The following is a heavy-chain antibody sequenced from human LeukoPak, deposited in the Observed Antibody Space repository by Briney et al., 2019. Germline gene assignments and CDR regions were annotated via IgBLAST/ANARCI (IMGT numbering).Heavy chain of an antibody. J-gene: IGHJ3*02. D-gene: IGHD1-1*01. V-gene: IGHV3-33*01. CDR1: GFTFSTYG. Sequence: GRSLRLSCAASGFTFSTYGMHWVRQAPGKGLEWVAVIWPNESNKYHADSVKGRFIISRDNSKSTLFLQMSSLAAEDTAVYYCVGELLTATGTIGAFDIWGRGTMVTVSS. CDR3: VGELLTATGTIGAFDI. CDR2: IWPNESNK.